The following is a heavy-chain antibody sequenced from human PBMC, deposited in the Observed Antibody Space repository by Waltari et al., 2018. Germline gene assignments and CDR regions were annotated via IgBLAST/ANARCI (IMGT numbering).Heavy chain of an antibody. J-gene: IGHJ3*02. Sequence: QVQLVESGGGVVQPGKSLKLSCVAYGFRFSSYGMHWVRQAPGKGREWVAVVWYDGSNQYYADSVKGRFTISRDNSKNTLYLQVNSLRAEDTAVYYCTRDISGRTAFDIWGQGTMVTVSS. CDR3: TRDISGRTAFDI. V-gene: IGHV3-33*01. CDR2: VWYDGSNQ. CDR1: GFRFSSYG. D-gene: IGHD3-10*01.